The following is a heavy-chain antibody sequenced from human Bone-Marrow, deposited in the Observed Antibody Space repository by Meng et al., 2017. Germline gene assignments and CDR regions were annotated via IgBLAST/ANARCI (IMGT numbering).Heavy chain of an antibody. CDR1: GWTFSDYY. J-gene: IGHJ4*02. V-gene: IGHV4-34*01. CDR3: ARQGDTAMATFDY. Sequence: QVQLQQWGAGLLKPSETLSLTCAVYGWTFSDYYWSWIRQPPGKGLEWIGEINHSGGTKYTPSLESRVTISIDTSKNQFSLKLSSVTAADTAIYYCARQGDTAMATFDYWGQGTLVTVSS. D-gene: IGHD5-18*01. CDR2: INHSGGT.